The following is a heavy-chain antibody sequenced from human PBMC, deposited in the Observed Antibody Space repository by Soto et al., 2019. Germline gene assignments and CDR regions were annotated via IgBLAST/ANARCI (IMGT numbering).Heavy chain of an antibody. V-gene: IGHV2-5*02. J-gene: IGHJ4*02. CDR1: GFSLSDSGVG. Sequence: QITLKESGPPLVKPTQTLKLTCTFSGFSLSDSGVGVGWIRQPPGKALEWLALIFWDDDKRYSPSLRTRLTITKDTPKNQVLLNMTNMDPGDTATYYCAHSGQWQPLDYWGQGTLVNVSS. D-gene: IGHD6-19*01. CDR2: IFWDDDK. CDR3: AHSGQWQPLDY.